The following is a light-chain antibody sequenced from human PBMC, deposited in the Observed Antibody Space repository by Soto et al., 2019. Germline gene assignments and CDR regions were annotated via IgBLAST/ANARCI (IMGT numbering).Light chain of an antibody. CDR2: VAS. Sequence: DNVMTQSPGTLSLSPGERATFSCRASQSVGGRSLACYQQIPGQPPRLLIYVASSRAAGIPDRFSGSGSGTDFTLTISRLESEDFAFYFCHQYVDLPITFGQGTKPEIK. CDR3: HQYVDLPIT. J-gene: IGKJ2*01. V-gene: IGKV3-20*01. CDR1: QSVGGRS.